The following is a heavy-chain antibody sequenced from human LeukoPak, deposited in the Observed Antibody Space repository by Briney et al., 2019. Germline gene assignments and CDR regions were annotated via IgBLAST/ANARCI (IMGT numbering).Heavy chain of an antibody. Sequence: GGSLRLSCAASGFTFSDYGMHWVRQGPGKGLEWGAVISYEGCKKFYADSVRGRFIISRDHSENTLFLQMSSLRPEDTAVYYCAKHDYSGDSSPLGGDWGQGTLVTVSS. J-gene: IGHJ4*02. D-gene: IGHD4-17*01. CDR2: ISYEGCKK. CDR1: GFTFSDYG. CDR3: AKHDYSGDSSPLGGD. V-gene: IGHV3-30*18.